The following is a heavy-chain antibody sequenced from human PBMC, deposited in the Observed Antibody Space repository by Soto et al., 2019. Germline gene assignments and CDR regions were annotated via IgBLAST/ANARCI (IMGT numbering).Heavy chain of an antibody. J-gene: IGHJ4*02. Sequence: PGGSLRLSCAASGFTFSSYWMSWVRQAPGKGLEWVANIKQDGSEKYYVDSVKGRFTISRDNAKNSLYLQMNSLRAEDTAVYYCARDFTYYDSSGYSPFDYWGQGTLVTVSS. CDR1: GFTFSSYW. V-gene: IGHV3-7*03. CDR2: IKQDGSEK. D-gene: IGHD3-22*01. CDR3: ARDFTYYDSSGYSPFDY.